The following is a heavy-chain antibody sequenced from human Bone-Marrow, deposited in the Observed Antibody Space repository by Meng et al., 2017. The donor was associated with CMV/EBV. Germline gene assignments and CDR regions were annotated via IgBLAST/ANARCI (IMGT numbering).Heavy chain of an antibody. J-gene: IGHJ5*01. CDR1: GDSVSGNSVA. CDR3: TRGADYYGAGGFDS. CDR2: TYYRSKWYS. Sequence: LRLSCAISGDSVSGNSVAWNWIRQSPSRGLEWLGRTYYRSKWYSEFAASVKSRINISPDTSTNQFSLQLDSVTPEDTAVYYCTRGADYYGAGGFDSWGQGTLVTVSS. V-gene: IGHV6-1*01. D-gene: IGHD3-10*01.